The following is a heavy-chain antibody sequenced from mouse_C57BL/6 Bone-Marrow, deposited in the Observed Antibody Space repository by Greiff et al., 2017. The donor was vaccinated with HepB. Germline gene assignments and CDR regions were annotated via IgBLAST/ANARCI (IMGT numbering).Heavy chain of an antibody. V-gene: IGHV5-2*01. Sequence: EVKLLESGGGLVQPGESLKLSCESNEYEFPSHDMSWVRKTPEKRLELVAAINSDGGSTYYPDTMERRFIISRDNTKKTLYLQMSSLRSEDTALYYCARQRGYSNPYYFDYWGQGTTLTVSS. CDR3: ARQRGYSNPYYFDY. CDR2: INSDGGST. CDR1: EYEFPSHD. D-gene: IGHD2-5*01. J-gene: IGHJ2*01.